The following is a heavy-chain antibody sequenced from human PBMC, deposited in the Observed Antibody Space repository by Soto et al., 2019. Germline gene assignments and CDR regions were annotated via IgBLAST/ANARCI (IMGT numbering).Heavy chain of an antibody. Sequence: ASVKVSCKASGYTFTGYYMHWVRQAPGQGLEWMGWINPNSGGTNYAQKFQGWVTMTRDTSISTAYMELSRLRSDDTAVYSCAGVNNRPDSDAFDIWGQGTMVTVSS. V-gene: IGHV1-2*04. D-gene: IGHD1-20*01. CDR3: AGVNNRPDSDAFDI. CDR1: GYTFTGYY. J-gene: IGHJ3*02. CDR2: INPNSGGT.